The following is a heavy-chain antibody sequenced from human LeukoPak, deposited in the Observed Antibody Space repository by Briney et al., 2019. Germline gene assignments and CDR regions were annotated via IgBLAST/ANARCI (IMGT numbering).Heavy chain of an antibody. Sequence: GGSLRLSCAASGNYWMHWVRQAPGKGLVWVSHINSDGSWTSYADSVKGRFTISKDNAKNTVYLQMNNLRAEDAAVYYCASFYETYWGRGTLVTVSS. J-gene: IGHJ4*02. D-gene: IGHD2/OR15-2a*01. CDR2: INSDGSWT. V-gene: IGHV3-74*01. CDR1: GNYW. CDR3: ASFYETY.